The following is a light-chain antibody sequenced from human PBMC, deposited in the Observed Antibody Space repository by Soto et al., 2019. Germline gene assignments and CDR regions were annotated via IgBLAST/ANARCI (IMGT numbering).Light chain of an antibody. CDR3: SSYSSSSTLYV. CDR1: SSDIGVYRY. Sequence: QSVLTQPASVSGSPGQSITISCTGTSSDIGVYRYVSWYQQHPGKAPKLMIYEGTNRPSGVSNRFSGSKSGNTASLTISGLQAEDEADYYCSSYSSSSTLYVFGTGTKGTVL. V-gene: IGLV2-14*01. J-gene: IGLJ1*01. CDR2: EGT.